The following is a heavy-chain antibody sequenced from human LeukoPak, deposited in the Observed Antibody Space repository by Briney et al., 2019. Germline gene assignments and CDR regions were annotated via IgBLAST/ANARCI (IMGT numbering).Heavy chain of an antibody. J-gene: IGHJ6*02. Sequence: SETLSLTCAVSGGSISNENWWGWVRLPPGKGLEWIGEIYHSGSTNYIPSLKSRVTISVDKSKNQFSLKLTSVTAADTAVYYCAGSPIGYGMDVWGQGTTVTVSS. CDR1: GGSISNENW. CDR3: AGSPIGYGMDV. CDR2: IYHSGST. V-gene: IGHV4-4*02.